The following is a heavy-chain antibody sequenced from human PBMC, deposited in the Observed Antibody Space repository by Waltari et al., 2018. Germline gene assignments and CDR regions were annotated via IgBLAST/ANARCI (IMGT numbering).Heavy chain of an antibody. CDR2: SHHSGST. CDR3: ARDYGDYISSDAFDI. V-gene: IGHV4-38-2*02. Sequence: QVQLQESGPGLVKPSETLSLTCTDSGSSISSGYYWVWILQPPGKGLDWIAGSHHSGSTYYNRSLKSRVTVSVDTATKDFSRKLSSVTAADTAVYYCARDYGDYISSDAFDIWGQGPMVTVSS. J-gene: IGHJ3*02. D-gene: IGHD4-17*01. CDR1: GSSISSGYY.